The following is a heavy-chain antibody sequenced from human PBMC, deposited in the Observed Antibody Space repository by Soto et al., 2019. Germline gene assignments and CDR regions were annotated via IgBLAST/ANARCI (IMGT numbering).Heavy chain of an antibody. Sequence: LGESLKSSCKGSGDRFSSYWSGWVRQIPGKGLEWMGIIYPGDSDTRYSPSFQGQVTISADKSISTAYLQWSSLKASDTAMYYCAGGGVRGVITRTRDYYGMDVWGQGTTVTVSS. CDR3: AGGGVRGVITRTRDYYGMDV. V-gene: IGHV5-51*01. CDR1: GDRFSSYW. D-gene: IGHD3-10*01. J-gene: IGHJ6*02. CDR2: IYPGDSDT.